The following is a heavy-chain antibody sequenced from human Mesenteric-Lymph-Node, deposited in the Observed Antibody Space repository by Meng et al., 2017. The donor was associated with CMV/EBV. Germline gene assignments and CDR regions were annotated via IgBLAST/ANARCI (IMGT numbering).Heavy chain of an antibody. Sequence: ASVKVSCKASGYTFTGYYIHWVRQAPGQGLEWMGWINPNSGGTNYAQKFQGRVTMTRDTSISTAYMELSSLRSEDTAVYYCASSQGGWFDPWGQGTLVTVSS. CDR3: ASSQGGWFDP. D-gene: IGHD1-26*01. V-gene: IGHV1-2*02. J-gene: IGHJ5*02. CDR2: INPNSGGT. CDR1: GYTFTGYY.